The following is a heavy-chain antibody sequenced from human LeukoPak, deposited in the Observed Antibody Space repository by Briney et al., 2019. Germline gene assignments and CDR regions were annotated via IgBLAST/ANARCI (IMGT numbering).Heavy chain of an antibody. J-gene: IGHJ6*02. D-gene: IGHD2-15*01. CDR1: GGTFSSYA. V-gene: IGHV1-69*05. CDR3: ARETGAHCSADSCYYHGMDV. CDR2: IIPIFGTA. Sequence: SVKVSCKASGGTFSSYAISWVRQAPGQGLEWMGGIIPIFGTANYAQSFQGRVTVTRDTSTSTAYMELSSLRSEDTAVYYCARETGAHCSADSCYYHGMDVWGQGTTVTVSS.